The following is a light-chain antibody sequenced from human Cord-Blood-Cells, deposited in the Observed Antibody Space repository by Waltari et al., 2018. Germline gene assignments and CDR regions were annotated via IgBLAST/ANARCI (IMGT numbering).Light chain of an antibody. CDR2: AAS. CDR1: KGISNY. V-gene: IGKV1-27*01. J-gene: IGKJ5*01. Sequence: DIQMTQYPSSLSASVGDRVTITCRATKGISNYLAWYQQKPGKVPKLLIYAASTWQSGVPSRFSGSGSGTDFTLTISSLQPEDVATYYCQKYNSAPSTFGQGTRLEIK. CDR3: QKYNSAPST.